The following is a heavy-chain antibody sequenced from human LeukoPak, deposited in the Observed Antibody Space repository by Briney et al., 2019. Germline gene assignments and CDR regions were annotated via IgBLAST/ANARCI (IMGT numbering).Heavy chain of an antibody. D-gene: IGHD2-8*02. Sequence: PAGSLRLSCAASGFTFSDYWMTWVRQAPGKGLPWVANIKPDGSEKYYVDSVMGRFTISRDNAKNSLYLQMNSLRAEDTAVYYCASYLYCWSDLGYWGQGTLVTVSS. CDR3: ASYLYCWSDLGY. V-gene: IGHV3-7*01. CDR2: IKPDGSEK. J-gene: IGHJ4*02. CDR1: GFTFSDYW.